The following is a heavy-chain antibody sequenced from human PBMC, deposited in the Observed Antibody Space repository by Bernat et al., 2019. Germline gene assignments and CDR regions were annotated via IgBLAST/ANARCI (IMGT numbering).Heavy chain of an antibody. D-gene: IGHD1-26*01. V-gene: IGHV1-18*01. J-gene: IGHJ3*02. Sequence: QVQLVQSGAEVKKPGASVKVSCKASGYTFTSYGISWVRQAPGQGLEWMGLISAYNGNTNYAQKLQGRGTMTTDTTTSTAYMELRSLSSDDTAVYSCEKHYSGSYWGEDDAFDIWGQGTMVTVSS. CDR2: ISAYNGNT. CDR3: EKHYSGSYWGEDDAFDI. CDR1: GYTFTSYG.